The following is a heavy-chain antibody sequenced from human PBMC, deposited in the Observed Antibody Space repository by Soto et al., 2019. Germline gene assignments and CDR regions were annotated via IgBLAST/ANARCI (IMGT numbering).Heavy chain of an antibody. D-gene: IGHD2-15*01. CDR1: GFSLTTTRMG. J-gene: IGHJ4*02. V-gene: IGHV2-5*02. CDR3: AHAGDFDLLSFDR. CDR2: IYWDDDK. Sequence: QITLKESGPPLVRPAQTLTLTCAFSGFSLTTTRMGVACIRQPPGKALEWLALIYWDDDKRYSPSLKNRLTVSTDTSTNRVVLTITNISPDDTGTYFCAHAGDFDLLSFDRWGPGTLVTVSS.